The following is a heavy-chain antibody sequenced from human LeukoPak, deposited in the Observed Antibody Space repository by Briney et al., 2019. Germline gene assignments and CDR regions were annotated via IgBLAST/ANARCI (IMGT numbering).Heavy chain of an antibody. Sequence: ASVKVSCKASGYTFTSYGISWVRQAPGQGLEWMGWIGAYNGNTNYAQKLQGRVTMTTDTSTSTAYMELRSVRSDDTAVYYCARVQSGSGSYGVWDYWGQGTMVTVSS. D-gene: IGHD3-10*01. CDR1: GYTFTSYG. CDR2: IGAYNGNT. J-gene: IGHJ4*02. V-gene: IGHV1-18*01. CDR3: ARVQSGSGSYGVWDY.